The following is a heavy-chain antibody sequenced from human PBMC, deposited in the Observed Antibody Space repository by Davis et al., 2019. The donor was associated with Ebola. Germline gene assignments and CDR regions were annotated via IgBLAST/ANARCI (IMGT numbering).Heavy chain of an antibody. CDR3: TTYYGSGSLSNI. J-gene: IGHJ4*02. D-gene: IGHD3-10*01. Sequence: PGGSLRLSCAASGFTFSSYSMNWVRQAPGKGLEWVSAISGSGGSTYYADSVKGRFTISRDNSKNTLYLQMNSLKTEDTAVYYCTTYYGSGSLSNIWGQGTLVTVSS. CDR1: GFTFSSYS. V-gene: IGHV3-23*01. CDR2: ISGSGGST.